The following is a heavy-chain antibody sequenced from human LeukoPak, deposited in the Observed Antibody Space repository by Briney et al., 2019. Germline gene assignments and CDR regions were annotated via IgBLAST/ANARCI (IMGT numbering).Heavy chain of an antibody. Sequence: GGSLRLSCAASGFTFSSYAMSWVRQAPGKGLEWVSAISGSGGSTYYADSVKGRFTISRDNSKSTLFLQMNRLRAEDTAPYYCAKSVAIYFYYGLDVWGQGATVTVSS. CDR3: AKSVAIYFYYGLDV. CDR1: GFTFSSYA. CDR2: ISGSGGST. D-gene: IGHD3-3*01. V-gene: IGHV3-23*01. J-gene: IGHJ6*02.